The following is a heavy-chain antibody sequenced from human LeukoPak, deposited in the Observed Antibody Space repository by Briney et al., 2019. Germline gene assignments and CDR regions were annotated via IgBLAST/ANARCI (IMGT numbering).Heavy chain of an antibody. CDR2: IKQDGSEK. J-gene: IGHJ4*02. CDR3: ARGGWLPDY. CDR1: GFTFSRYW. Sequence: TGGSLRLSXAASGFTFSRYWMSWVRQAPGKGLEWVANIKQDGSEKYYVDSVKGRFTISRDNAKNSLYLQMNSLRAGDTAVYYCARGGWLPDYWGQGTLVTVSS. D-gene: IGHD3-22*01. V-gene: IGHV3-7*01.